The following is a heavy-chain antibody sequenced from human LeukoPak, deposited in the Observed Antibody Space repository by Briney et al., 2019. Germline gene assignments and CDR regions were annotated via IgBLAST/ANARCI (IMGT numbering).Heavy chain of an antibody. Sequence: GGPLRLSCAASGFTFSSYGMHWVRQAPGKGLEWVAVISYDGSNKYYADSVKGRFTISRDNSKNTLYLQMNSLRAEDTAVYYCAKDKDYYDSTFDYWGQGTLVTVSS. CDR1: GFTFSSYG. D-gene: IGHD3-22*01. CDR2: ISYDGSNK. J-gene: IGHJ4*02. V-gene: IGHV3-30*18. CDR3: AKDKDYYDSTFDY.